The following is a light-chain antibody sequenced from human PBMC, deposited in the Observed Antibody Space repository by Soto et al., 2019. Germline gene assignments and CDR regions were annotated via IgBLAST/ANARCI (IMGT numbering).Light chain of an antibody. CDR3: AVWDGSLSAWV. CDR1: NSNIGRNS. J-gene: IGLJ3*02. V-gene: IGLV1-47*02. Sequence: QAVVTQPPSVSGTPGQRVTISCSGANSNIGRNSVHWYQQLPGTAPKLLIYVNDQRPSGVPDRFSGSKSGTSASLAISGLQPEDEAQYYCAVWDGSLSAWVFGGGTKLTVL. CDR2: VND.